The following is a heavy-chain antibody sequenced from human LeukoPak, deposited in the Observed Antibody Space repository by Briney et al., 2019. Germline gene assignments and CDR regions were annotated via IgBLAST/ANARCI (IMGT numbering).Heavy chain of an antibody. CDR3: ARAWVYSSSWYTY. CDR1: GGTFSSYA. V-gene: IGHV1-69*05. CDR2: IIPIFGTA. D-gene: IGHD6-13*01. Sequence: SVKVSFKASGGTFSSYAISWVRQAPGQGLEWMGRIIPIFGTANYAQKFQGRVTITTDESTSTAYMELSSLRSEDTAVYYCARAWVYSSSWYTYWGQGTLVTVSS. J-gene: IGHJ4*02.